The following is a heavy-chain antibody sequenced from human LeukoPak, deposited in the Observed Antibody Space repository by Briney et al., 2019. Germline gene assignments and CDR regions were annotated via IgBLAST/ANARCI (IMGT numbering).Heavy chain of an antibody. CDR1: GGSFSGYY. D-gene: IGHD5-24*01. Sequence: SETLSLTCAVYGGSFSGYYWSWIRQPPGKGLEWIGEINHSGSTNYNPSLKSRVTISVDTSKNQFSLKLSSVTAADTAVYYCARGRDGYNWGYYFDYWGQGTLVTVSS. CDR2: INHSGST. CDR3: ARGRDGYNWGYYFDY. J-gene: IGHJ4*02. V-gene: IGHV4-34*01.